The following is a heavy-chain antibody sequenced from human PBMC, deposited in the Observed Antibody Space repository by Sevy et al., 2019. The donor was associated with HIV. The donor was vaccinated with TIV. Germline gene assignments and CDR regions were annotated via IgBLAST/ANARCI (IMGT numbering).Heavy chain of an antibody. CDR3: AKEKRKGSSSWYFGWFDP. V-gene: IGHV3-30*18. CDR2: ISYDGSNK. D-gene: IGHD6-13*01. CDR1: GFTFSSYG. J-gene: IGHJ5*02. Sequence: GGSLRLSCAASGFTFSSYGMHWVRQAPGKGLEWVAVISYDGSNKYYADSVKGRFTISRENSKNTMYLQMNSLRAEDTAVYYCAKEKRKGSSSWYFGWFDPWGQGTLVTVSS.